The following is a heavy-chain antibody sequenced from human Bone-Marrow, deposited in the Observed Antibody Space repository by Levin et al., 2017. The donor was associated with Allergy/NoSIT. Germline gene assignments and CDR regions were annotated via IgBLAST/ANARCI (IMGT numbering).Heavy chain of an antibody. CDR1: GFTFDDYA. D-gene: IGHD6-19*01. Sequence: SCAASGFTFDDYAMHWVRQAPGKGLEWVSGITWNSRNIGFADSVKGRFTISRDNAKNSLYLQMNSLRPEDTALYYCAKDTHAGYTSGWDYFDSWGQGTLVTVSS. CDR2: ITWNSRNI. V-gene: IGHV3-9*01. CDR3: AKDTHAGYTSGWDYFDS. J-gene: IGHJ4*02.